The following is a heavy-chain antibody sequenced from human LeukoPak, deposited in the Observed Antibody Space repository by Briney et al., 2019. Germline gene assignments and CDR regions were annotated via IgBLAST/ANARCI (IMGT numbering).Heavy chain of an antibody. Sequence: GGSLRLSCAASGFTVSSNYMSWVRQAPGKGLEWVSVIYSGGSTYYADSVKGRFTISRDNSKNTLYLQMNSLRAEDTAVYYCAKAVAAAGTWGYYDSSGYYTPLDYWGQGTLVTVSS. D-gene: IGHD3-22*01. CDR2: IYSGGST. CDR3: AKAVAAAGTWGYYDSSGYYTPLDY. J-gene: IGHJ4*02. V-gene: IGHV3-53*01. CDR1: GFTVSSNY.